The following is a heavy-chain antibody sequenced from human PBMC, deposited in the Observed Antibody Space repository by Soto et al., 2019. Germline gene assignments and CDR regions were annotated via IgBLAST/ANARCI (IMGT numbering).Heavy chain of an antibody. J-gene: IGHJ5*01. CDR3: ARDRVMLTFGGASEEWGIDS. CDR1: GGSISSYY. CDR2: IYYSGST. V-gene: IGHV4-59*12. D-gene: IGHD3-16*01. Sequence: SETLSLTCTVSGGSISSYYWSWIRQPPGKGLEWIGYIYYSGSTNYNPSLKSRVTISVDTSKNQFSLKLSSVTAADTAVYYCARDRVMLTFGGASEEWGIDSWGHGTLVTVSS.